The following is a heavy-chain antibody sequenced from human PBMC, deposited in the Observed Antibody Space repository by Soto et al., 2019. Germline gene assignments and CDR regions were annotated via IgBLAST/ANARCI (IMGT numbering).Heavy chain of an antibody. V-gene: IGHV3-30*18. D-gene: IGHD3-22*01. CDR1: GFTFSSYG. Sequence: QVQLVESGGGVVQPGRSLRLSCAASGFTFSSYGMHWVRQAPGKGLEWVAVISYDGSNKYYADSVKGRFTISRDSSKSTLYLQMNSLRAEDTGVYYCAKAEGPPHYYDSSGQAYYNYYGMDVWGQGTTVTVSS. CDR2: ISYDGSNK. CDR3: AKAEGPPHYYDSSGQAYYNYYGMDV. J-gene: IGHJ6*02.